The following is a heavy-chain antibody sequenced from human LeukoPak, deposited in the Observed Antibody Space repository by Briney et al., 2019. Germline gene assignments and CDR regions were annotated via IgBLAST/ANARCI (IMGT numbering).Heavy chain of an antibody. V-gene: IGHV1-46*01. CDR2: INPSGGST. D-gene: IGHD1-26*01. CDR3: ARDGVGAEHSDY. J-gene: IGHJ4*02. CDR1: GYTFTGYY. Sequence: ASVKVSCKASGYTFTGYYMHWVRQAPGQGLEWMGIINPSGGSTSYAQKFQGRVTMTRDTSTSTVYMELSSLRSEDTAVYYCARDGVGAEHSDYWGQGTLVTVSS.